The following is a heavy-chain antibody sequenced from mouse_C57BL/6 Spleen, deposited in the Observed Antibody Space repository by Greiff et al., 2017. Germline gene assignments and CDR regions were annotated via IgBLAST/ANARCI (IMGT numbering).Heavy chain of an antibody. CDR2: IDPNSGGT. V-gene: IGHV1-72*01. J-gene: IGHJ2*01. CDR1: GYTFTSYW. Sequence: QVQLQQPGAELVKPGASVKLSCKASGYTFTSYWMHWVKQRPGRGLEWIGRIDPNSGGTKYNEKFTSKATLTVDKPSSTAYMQVSSLTVEDSAVYYCARAPHYYGSSYDFGDYWGQGTTLTVSS. CDR3: ARAPHYYGSSYDFGDY. D-gene: IGHD1-1*01.